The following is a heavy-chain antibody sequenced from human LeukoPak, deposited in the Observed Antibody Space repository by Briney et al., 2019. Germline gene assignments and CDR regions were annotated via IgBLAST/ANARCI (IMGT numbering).Heavy chain of an antibody. Sequence: GGSLRLSCAVSGFSFDDSAMHWVRQVPGKGLEWVSGISWNSGNIGYADSVKGRFTISRDKTKNSLYLQMNSLRAEDTAVYYCARGQGVAAAEWSFDYWGQGTLVTVSS. CDR3: ARGQGVAAAEWSFDY. J-gene: IGHJ4*02. CDR2: ISWNSGNI. D-gene: IGHD6-13*01. V-gene: IGHV3-9*01. CDR1: GFSFDDSA.